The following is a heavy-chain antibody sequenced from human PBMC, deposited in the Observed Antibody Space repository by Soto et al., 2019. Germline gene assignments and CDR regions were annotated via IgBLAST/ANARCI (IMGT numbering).Heavy chain of an antibody. CDR1: GGSITSNAYY. J-gene: IGHJ4*02. V-gene: IGHV4-39*01. CDR3: ARRPKRGSYSWCFDY. CDR2: IYYSGSA. Sequence: SETLSLTCTVSGGSITSNAYYWGWIRQPPGKGLEWLGYIYYSGSASYNPSLKSRVTMSVDTSKNQFSLKLSSVTAADTAVYYCARRPKRGSYSWCFDYWGQGTLDTVSS. D-gene: IGHD1-26*01.